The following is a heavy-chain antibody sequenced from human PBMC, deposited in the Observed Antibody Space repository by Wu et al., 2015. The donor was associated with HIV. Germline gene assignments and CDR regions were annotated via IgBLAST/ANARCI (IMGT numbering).Heavy chain of an antibody. Sequence: QVQLVQFGAEVKKPGSSVKVTCKASGDGFTSYAVSWVRQAPGQGLEWMGGTTPMFGTTNYAQKFQGRVTITSDVYTSTVYMELRSLRSEDTATYYCARELEDPAIMVRAGLDPWGQGTLVTVSS. CDR2: TTPMFGTT. J-gene: IGHJ5*02. D-gene: IGHD3-10*01. CDR3: ARELEDPAIMVRAGLDP. V-gene: IGHV1-69*05. CDR1: GDGFTSYA.